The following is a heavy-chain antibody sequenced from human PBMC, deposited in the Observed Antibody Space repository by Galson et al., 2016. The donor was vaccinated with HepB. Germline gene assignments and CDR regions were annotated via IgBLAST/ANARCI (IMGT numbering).Heavy chain of an antibody. CDR3: AREVAFDSSAYYYNRFDP. D-gene: IGHD3-22*01. Sequence: SLRLSCAASGFTFSSHWMSWVRQAPGKGLEWVANIREDGGERHYVDSVKGRFTISRDNAKNSLYLQLNSLGAEDTAVYYCAREVAFDSSAYYYNRFDPWGQGTLVTVSS. CDR1: GFTFSSHW. V-gene: IGHV3-7*01. CDR2: IREDGGER. J-gene: IGHJ5*02.